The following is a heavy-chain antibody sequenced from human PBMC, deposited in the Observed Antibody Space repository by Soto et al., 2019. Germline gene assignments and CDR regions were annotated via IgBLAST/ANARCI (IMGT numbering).Heavy chain of an antibody. CDR2: ISNDGSST. CDR3: ARVPYCSSTSCYSYFDY. Sequence: EMQLVESGGGLVQPGGSLRLSCEASGFTFSSYWMHWVRQAPGKGLGWVSRISNDGSSTSYADSVKGRFTISRDNAENTLFLQVNSLRAEDTAVYYCARVPYCSSTSCYSYFDYWGQGTLVTVSS. D-gene: IGHD2-2*01. J-gene: IGHJ4*02. V-gene: IGHV3-74*01. CDR1: GFTFSSYW.